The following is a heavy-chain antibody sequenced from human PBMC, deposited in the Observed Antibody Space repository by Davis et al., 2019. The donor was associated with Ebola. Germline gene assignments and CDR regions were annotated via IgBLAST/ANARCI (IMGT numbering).Heavy chain of an antibody. CDR1: GFTFSSYW. D-gene: IGHD4-17*01. V-gene: IGHV3-7*03. J-gene: IGHJ5*02. CDR3: AREDYGDPGFDP. CDR2: IKQDGSEK. Sequence: GESLKISCAASGFTFSSYWMSWVRQAPGKGLEWVANIKQDGSEKYYVDSVKGRSTISRDNAKNSLYLQMNSLRAEDTAVYYCAREDYGDPGFDPWGQGTLVTVSS.